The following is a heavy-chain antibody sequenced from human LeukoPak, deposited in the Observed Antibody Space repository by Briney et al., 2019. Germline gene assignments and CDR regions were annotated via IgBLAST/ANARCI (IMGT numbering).Heavy chain of an antibody. D-gene: IGHD6-13*01. J-gene: IGHJ4*02. CDR2: IIPILNTS. Sequence: GASVKVSCKASGGTFRRKAINWVRQAPGQGLEWMGGIIPILNTSIYAQKFQGRVTFMTDESATTADMELRSLRSEDTAVYFCARGLSSSWSYFENWGQGTLVSVSS. V-gene: IGHV1-69*05. CDR1: GGTFRRKA. CDR3: ARGLSSSWSYFEN.